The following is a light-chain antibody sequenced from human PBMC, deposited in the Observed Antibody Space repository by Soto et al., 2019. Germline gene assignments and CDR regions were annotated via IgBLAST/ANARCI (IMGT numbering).Light chain of an antibody. CDR1: QSVRSK. CDR3: QQYSNWPLIT. J-gene: IGKJ5*01. V-gene: IGKV3-15*01. Sequence: EIVMTQSPATLSVSPGERATLSCRASQSVRSKLAWYHQKPGQAPRLLIYGASTRANGVPARFSGSGSGTEFSLNISSLQSEDFSVYYCQQYSNWPLITFGQGTRLEIK. CDR2: GAS.